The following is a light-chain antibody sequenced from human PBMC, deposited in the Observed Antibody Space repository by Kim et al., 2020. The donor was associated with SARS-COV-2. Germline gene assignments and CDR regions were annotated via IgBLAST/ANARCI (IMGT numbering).Light chain of an antibody. V-gene: IGKV3-11*01. Sequence: LSPGERATLSCRASQSVSSYLAWYQQKPGQAPRLLIYDASNRATGIPARFSGSGSGTDFTLTISSLEPEDFAVYYCQQRSNWPPTFGGGTKVDMK. J-gene: IGKJ4*01. CDR2: DAS. CDR1: QSVSSY. CDR3: QQRSNWPPT.